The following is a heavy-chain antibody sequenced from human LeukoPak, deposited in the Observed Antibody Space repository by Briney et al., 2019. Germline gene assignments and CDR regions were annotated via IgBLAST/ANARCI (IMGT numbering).Heavy chain of an antibody. D-gene: IGHD3-16*01. CDR1: GFTFSSYA. V-gene: IGHV3-30*04. CDR2: ISYDGINK. Sequence: HPGGSLRLSCAASGFTFSSYAMHWVRQAPGKGLEWVAVISYDGINKDYADSVKGRFTISRDNAKNSLYLQMNSLRAEDTAVYYCARDSDEIVTFGGVKFPDAFDIWSQGTMVTVSS. CDR3: ARDSDEIVTFGGVKFPDAFDI. J-gene: IGHJ3*02.